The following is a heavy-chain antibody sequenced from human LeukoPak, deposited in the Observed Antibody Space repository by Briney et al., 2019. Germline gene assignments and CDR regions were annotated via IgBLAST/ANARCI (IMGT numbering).Heavy chain of an antibody. D-gene: IGHD3-10*01. CDR1: GGSFSGYY. Sequence: SETLSLTCAVYGGSFSGYYWSWIRQPPGKGLEWIGEINHSGSTNYNPSLKSRVTISVDTSKNQFPLKLSSVTAADTAVYYCARGGYYGSGLRRFDPWGQGTLVTVSS. CDR2: INHSGST. J-gene: IGHJ5*02. V-gene: IGHV4-34*01. CDR3: ARGGYYGSGLRRFDP.